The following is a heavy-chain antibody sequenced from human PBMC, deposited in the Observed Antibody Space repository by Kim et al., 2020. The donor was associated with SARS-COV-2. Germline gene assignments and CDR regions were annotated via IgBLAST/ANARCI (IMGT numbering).Heavy chain of an antibody. D-gene: IGHD3-9*01. J-gene: IGHJ4*02. V-gene: IGHV3-30*02. Sequence: VKGRFTISRDNSKNTLYLQMNSLRAEDTAVYYCAKAEYYNILTGYPGFDYWGQGTLVTVSS. CDR3: AKAEYYNILTGYPGFDY.